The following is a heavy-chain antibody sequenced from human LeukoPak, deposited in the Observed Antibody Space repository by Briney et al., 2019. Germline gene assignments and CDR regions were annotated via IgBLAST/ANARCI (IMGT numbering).Heavy chain of an antibody. V-gene: IGHV4-59*01. CDR1: GGSISSYY. Sequence: SKTLSLTCTVSGGSISSYYWSWIRQPPGKGLEWIGYIYYSGSTNYNPSLKSRVTTSVDTSKNQFSLKLSSVTAADTAVYYCARGQLAAFDYWGQGTLVTVSS. CDR2: IYYSGST. J-gene: IGHJ4*02. D-gene: IGHD6-6*01. CDR3: ARGQLAAFDY.